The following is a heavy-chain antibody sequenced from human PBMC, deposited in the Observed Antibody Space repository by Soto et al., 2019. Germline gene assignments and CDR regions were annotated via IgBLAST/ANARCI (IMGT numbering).Heavy chain of an antibody. J-gene: IGHJ6*02. V-gene: IGHV1-2*04. Sequence: ASVKVSCKASGYTFTGYYMHWVRQAPGQGLEWMGWINPNSGGTNYAQKFQGWVTMTRDTSISTAYMELSRLRSDDTAVYYCARDSVSSEYCSGGSCYSEGYYYYGMDVWGQGTTVTV. CDR2: INPNSGGT. CDR3: ARDSVSSEYCSGGSCYSEGYYYYGMDV. CDR1: GYTFTGYY. D-gene: IGHD2-15*01.